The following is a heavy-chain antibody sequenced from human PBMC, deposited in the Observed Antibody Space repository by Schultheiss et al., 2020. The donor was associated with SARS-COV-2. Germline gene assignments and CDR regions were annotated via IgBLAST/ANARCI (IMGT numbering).Heavy chain of an antibody. CDR1: GFTFSSSA. J-gene: IGHJ4*02. D-gene: IGHD3-22*01. Sequence: GGSLRLSCAASGFTFSSSAMSWVRQAPGKGLEWVSTISGSGGSTYHAHSVKGRFTISRDNSKNTLYLQMNSLRAEDTAVYYCAPLNGGYYIYWGQGTLVTVSS. CDR3: APLNGGYYIY. CDR2: ISGSGGST. V-gene: IGHV3-23*01.